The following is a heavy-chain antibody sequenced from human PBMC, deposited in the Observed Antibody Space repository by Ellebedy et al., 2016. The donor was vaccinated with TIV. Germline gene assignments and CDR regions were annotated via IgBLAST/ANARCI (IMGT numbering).Heavy chain of an antibody. J-gene: IGHJ6*02. CDR2: ISGSGGST. D-gene: IGHD4-11*01. CDR3: ARVPPMTTALTYYYYYGMDV. V-gene: IGHV3-23*01. Sequence: PGGSLRLSCAASGFTFDDYAMHWVRQAPGKGLEWVSAISGSGGSTYYADSVKGRFTISRDNSKNTLYRQSNSLRAEDTAVYYCARVPPMTTALTYYYYYGMDVWGQGTTVTVSS. CDR1: GFTFDDYA.